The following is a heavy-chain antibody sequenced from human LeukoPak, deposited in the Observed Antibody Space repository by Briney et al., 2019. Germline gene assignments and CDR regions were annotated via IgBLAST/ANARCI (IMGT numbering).Heavy chain of an antibody. V-gene: IGHV4-38-2*02. D-gene: IGHD3-22*01. CDR2: IYHSGST. CDR3: ASMDYYDSSGYPNLYYFDY. CDR1: GYSISSGYY. Sequence: SETLSLTCTVSGYSISSGYYWGWIRQPPGKGLEWIGSIYHSGSTYYNPSLKSRVTISVDTSKNQFSLKLSSVTAADPAVYYCASMDYYDSSGYPNLYYFDYWGQGTLVTVSS. J-gene: IGHJ4*02.